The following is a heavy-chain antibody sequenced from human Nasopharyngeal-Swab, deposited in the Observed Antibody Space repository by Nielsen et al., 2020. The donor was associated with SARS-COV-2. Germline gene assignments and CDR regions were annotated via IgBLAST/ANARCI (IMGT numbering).Heavy chain of an antibody. CDR3: ARDSKRYYDILTGYYTYYYYGMDV. J-gene: IGHJ6*02. CDR2: ISSSGSTI. V-gene: IGHV3-11*01. D-gene: IGHD3-9*01. Sequence: GGSLRLSCAASGFTFSDYYMSWIRQAPGKGLEWVSYISSSGSTIYYADSVKGRFTISRDSAKNSLYLQMNSLRAEDTAVYYCARDSKRYYDILTGYYTYYYYGMDVWGQGTTVTVSS. CDR1: GFTFSDYY.